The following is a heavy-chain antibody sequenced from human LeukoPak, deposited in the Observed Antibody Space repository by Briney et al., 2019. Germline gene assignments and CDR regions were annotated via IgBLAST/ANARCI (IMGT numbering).Heavy chain of an antibody. V-gene: IGHV3-7*01. CDR1: GFTFSSYW. Sequence: PGGSLRLSCAASGFTFSSYWMSWVRQAPGKGLEWVANIKQDGSEKYYVDSVKGRFTSSRDNAKNSLYLQMNSLRAEDTAVYYCARILLWFGELLLDYWGQGTLVTVSS. CDR3: ARILLWFGELLLDY. CDR2: IKQDGSEK. J-gene: IGHJ4*02. D-gene: IGHD3-10*01.